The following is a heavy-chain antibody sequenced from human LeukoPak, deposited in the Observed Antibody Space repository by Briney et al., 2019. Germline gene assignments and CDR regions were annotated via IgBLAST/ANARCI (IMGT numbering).Heavy chain of an antibody. CDR1: GGTFSSYA. CDR3: AREDCTNGVCYIDGMDV. Sequence: SVKVSCKASGGTFSSYAISWVRQAPGQGLEWMGGIIPIFGTANYAQKFQGRVTITADESTSTAYMELSSLRSEDTAVYYCAREDCTNGVCYIDGMDVWGQGTTVTVSS. J-gene: IGHJ6*02. CDR2: IIPIFGTA. D-gene: IGHD2-8*01. V-gene: IGHV1-69*13.